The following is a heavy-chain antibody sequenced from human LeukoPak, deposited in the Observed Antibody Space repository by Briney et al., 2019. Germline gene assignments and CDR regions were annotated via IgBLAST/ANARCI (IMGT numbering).Heavy chain of an antibody. Sequence: PGGSLRLSCAASGFTSSSYSMNWVRQAPGKGLEWVSSISSSSSYIYYADSVKGRFTISRDNAKNSLYLQMNSLRAEDTAVYYCARVLRFLEWLPNWFDPWGQGTLVTVSS. CDR3: ARVLRFLEWLPNWFDP. D-gene: IGHD3-3*01. CDR1: GFTSSSYS. CDR2: ISSSSSYI. V-gene: IGHV3-21*01. J-gene: IGHJ5*02.